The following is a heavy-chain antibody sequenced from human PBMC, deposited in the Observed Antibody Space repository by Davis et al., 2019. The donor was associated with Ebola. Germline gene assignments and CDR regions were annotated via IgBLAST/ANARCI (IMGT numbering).Heavy chain of an antibody. Sequence: GGSLRLSCAASGFTFSSYAMSWVRQAPGKGLEWVAVISYDGSNKYYADSVKGRFTISRDNSKNTLYLQMNSLRPEDTAVYYCARDHGYWGQGTLVTVSS. J-gene: IGHJ4*02. CDR2: ISYDGSNK. CDR3: ARDHGY. CDR1: GFTFSSYA. V-gene: IGHV3-30*03.